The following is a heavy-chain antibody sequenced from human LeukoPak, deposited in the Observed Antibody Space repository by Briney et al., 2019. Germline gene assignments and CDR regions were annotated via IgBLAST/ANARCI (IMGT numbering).Heavy chain of an antibody. J-gene: IGHJ4*02. CDR2: IFGSGDTT. D-gene: IGHD3-10*01. CDR3: AKRNTMVRGGPCFDN. V-gene: IGHV3-23*01. CDR1: GFTFSNYA. Sequence: GGSLRLSCAASGFTFSNYAMNWVRQAPGKGLEWVSIIFGSGDTTYYADSVKGRFTVSRDNPKNTLYLQMNSLRPEDTAIYYCAKRNTMVRGGPCFDNWGQGLLVTVSS.